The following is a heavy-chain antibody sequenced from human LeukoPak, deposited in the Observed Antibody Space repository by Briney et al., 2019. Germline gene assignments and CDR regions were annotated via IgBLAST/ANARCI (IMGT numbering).Heavy chain of an antibody. V-gene: IGHV1-69*06. D-gene: IGHD3-22*01. Sequence: GASVKVSCKASGGSFSIYAISWVRQAPGQGLEWMGGIIPIFGTANYAQKFQGRVTITADKSTSTAYMELSSLRSEDTAVYYCARGRKGDYYDSSGALDYWGQGTLVTVSS. J-gene: IGHJ4*02. CDR2: IIPIFGTA. CDR1: GGSFSIYA. CDR3: ARGRKGDYYDSSGALDY.